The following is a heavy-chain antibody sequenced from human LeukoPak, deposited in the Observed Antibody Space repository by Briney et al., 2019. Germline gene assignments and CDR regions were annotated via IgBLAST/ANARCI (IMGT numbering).Heavy chain of an antibody. V-gene: IGHV1-69*13. D-gene: IGHD3-22*01. CDR3: ARGVHYYDSSGYYSGDY. CDR1: GYTFTSYY. J-gene: IGHJ4*02. Sequence: SVKVSCTASGYTFTSYYMHWVRQAPGQGLEWMGGIIPIFGTANYAQKFQGRVTITADESTSTAYMELSSLRSEDTAVYYCARGVHYYDSSGYYSGDYWGQGTLVTVSS. CDR2: IIPIFGTA.